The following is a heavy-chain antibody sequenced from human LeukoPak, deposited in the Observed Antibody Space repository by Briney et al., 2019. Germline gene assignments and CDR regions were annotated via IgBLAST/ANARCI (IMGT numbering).Heavy chain of an antibody. CDR1: GGTFNHFG. Sequence: SVKVSCKASGGTFNHFGINWVRQAPGQGLEWMGRIIPILDLTKYAPKIQDRVTITADTSTSTAYMELRSLRSDDTAVYYCARAVAVAGKRDFDYWGQGTLVTVSS. CDR2: IIPILDLT. V-gene: IGHV1-69*04. D-gene: IGHD6-19*01. CDR3: ARAVAVAGKRDFDY. J-gene: IGHJ4*02.